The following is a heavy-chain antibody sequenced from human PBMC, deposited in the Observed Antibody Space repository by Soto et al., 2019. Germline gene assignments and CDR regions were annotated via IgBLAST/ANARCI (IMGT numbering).Heavy chain of an antibody. CDR2: ISTYDGNT. V-gene: IGHV1-18*01. J-gene: IGHJ6*02. D-gene: IGHD3-22*01. CDR1: GYTFFTYG. CDR3: ATDVTVNYYDGTYSYYAMDV. Sequence: QVQLVQSGAEVKKPGASVKVSCKASGYTFFTYGITWVRQAPGQGLEWMGWISTYDGNTDYAQKLQGRVTMTTDTSTRTAYMELRSLSSEDTAVYYCATDVTVNYYDGTYSYYAMDVWGQGTTVTVSS.